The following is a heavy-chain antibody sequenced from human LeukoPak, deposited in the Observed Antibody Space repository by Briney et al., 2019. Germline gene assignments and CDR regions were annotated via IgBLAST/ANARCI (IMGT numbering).Heavy chain of an antibody. J-gene: IGHJ4*02. CDR1: GFTFTTYW. V-gene: IGHV3-7*01. CDR3: ARGPSGYHNT. Sequence: GGSLRLSCAASGFTFTTYWMSWVRQPPGKGLEWVANIKQDGTEKYYVDSVKGRFTISRDNSKNTLYLQMNSLRAEDTAVYYCARGPSGYHNTGGQGTLVTVSS. D-gene: IGHD5-12*01. CDR2: IKQDGTEK.